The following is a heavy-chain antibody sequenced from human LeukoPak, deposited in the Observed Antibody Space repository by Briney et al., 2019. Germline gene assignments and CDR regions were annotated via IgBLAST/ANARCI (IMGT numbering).Heavy chain of an antibody. V-gene: IGHV1-24*01. Sequence: ASVKVSCKVSGYTLTELSMHWVRQAPGKGLEWMGGFDPEDGETIYAQKFQGRVTMTEDISTDTAYMELSSLRSEDTAVYYCATDPWDSGNSDYWGQGTLVTVSS. CDR1: GYTLTELS. D-gene: IGHD5-12*01. CDR2: FDPEDGET. J-gene: IGHJ4*02. CDR3: ATDPWDSGNSDY.